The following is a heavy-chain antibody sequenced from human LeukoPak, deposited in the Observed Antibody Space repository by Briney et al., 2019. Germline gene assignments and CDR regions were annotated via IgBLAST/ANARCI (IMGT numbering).Heavy chain of an antibody. Sequence: GGSLRLSCAASGFTFSSYNMNWVRQAPGKGLEWVSDISSSGSIIYFVDTVKGRFTISRDNAKNSLYLQMNSLRDEDTAMYYCARLEYYYVSGNYYKLFDFWGQGTLVTVCS. CDR2: ISSSGSII. V-gene: IGHV3-48*02. CDR3: ARLEYYYVSGNYYKLFDF. D-gene: IGHD3-10*01. CDR1: GFTFSSYN. J-gene: IGHJ4*02.